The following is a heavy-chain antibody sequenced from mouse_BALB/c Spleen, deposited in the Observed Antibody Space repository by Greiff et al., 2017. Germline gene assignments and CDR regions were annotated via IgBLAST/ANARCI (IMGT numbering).Heavy chain of an antibody. CDR3: ARFPEGGAMDY. Sequence: EVKLMESGAELVKPGASVKLSCTASGFNIKDTYMHWVKQRPEQGLEWIGRIDPANGNTKYDPKFQGKATITADTSSNTAYLQLSSLTSEDTAVYYCARFPEGGAMDYWGQGTSVTVSS. CDR1: GFNIKDTY. CDR2: IDPANGNT. V-gene: IGHV14-3*02. J-gene: IGHJ4*01.